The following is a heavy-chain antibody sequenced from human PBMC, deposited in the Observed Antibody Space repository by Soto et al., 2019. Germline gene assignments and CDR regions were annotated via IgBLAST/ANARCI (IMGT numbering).Heavy chain of an antibody. V-gene: IGHV3-48*02. J-gene: IGHJ4*02. D-gene: IGHD6-19*01. CDR2: INKNGFTI. Sequence: PGGSLRLCCAVSGFTLTTYSMNWVRQAPGKGLEWISFINKNGFTIYYADSVKGRFTISRDYAKNSLYLQMDSLRHEDTAVYYCARGAVPGTSLFDYWGLGTLVTVSS. CDR1: GFTLTTYS. CDR3: ARGAVPGTSLFDY.